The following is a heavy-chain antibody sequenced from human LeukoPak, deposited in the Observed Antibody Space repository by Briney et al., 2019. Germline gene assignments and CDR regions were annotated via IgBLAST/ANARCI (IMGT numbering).Heavy chain of an antibody. D-gene: IGHD1-26*01. CDR1: GYTFTGYY. V-gene: IGHV1-2*02. Sequence: GSVKDSCKASGYTFTGYYMHWLRPAPGQGLEWMGWINPNSGGTNYAQKFQGRVTMTRDTSISTAYMELSRLRSDDTAVYYCASGLWVGATGARFDYWGQGTLVTVSS. CDR2: INPNSGGT. J-gene: IGHJ4*02. CDR3: ASGLWVGATGARFDY.